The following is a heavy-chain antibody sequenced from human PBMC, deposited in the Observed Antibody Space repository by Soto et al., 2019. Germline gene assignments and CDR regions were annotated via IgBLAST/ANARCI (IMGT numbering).Heavy chain of an antibody. V-gene: IGHV3-30-3*01. CDR3: ARDPYSSGWLDY. D-gene: IGHD6-19*01. Sequence: QVPLVESGGGVVQPGRSLRLSCAASGFTFSTFPMHWVRQAPGKGLEWVAIISYDGSIKYYADSVKGRFTISRDNSKNTLYLQMNGLRPEDTAVYYCARDPYSSGWLDYWGQGTLVTVSS. J-gene: IGHJ4*02. CDR1: GFTFSTFP. CDR2: ISYDGSIK.